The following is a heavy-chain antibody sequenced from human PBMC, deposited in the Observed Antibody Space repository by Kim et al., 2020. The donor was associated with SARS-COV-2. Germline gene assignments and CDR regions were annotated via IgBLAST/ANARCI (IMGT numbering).Heavy chain of an antibody. V-gene: IGHV3-21*01. J-gene: IGHJ4*02. CDR3: ARHSGYDWYYFDY. D-gene: IGHD5-12*01. Sequence: YYANSVKGRFTISRNNAKNSLYLQMNSLGAEDTAVYYCARHSGYDWYYFDYWGQGTLVTVSS.